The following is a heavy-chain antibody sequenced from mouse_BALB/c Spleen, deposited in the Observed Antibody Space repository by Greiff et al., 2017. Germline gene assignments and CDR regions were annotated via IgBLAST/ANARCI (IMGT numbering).Heavy chain of an antibody. V-gene: IGHV1S137*01. Sequence: VKVVESGAELVRPGVSVKISCKGSGYTFTDYAMHWVKQSHAKSLEWIGVISTYYGDASYNQKFKGKATMTVDKSSSTAYMELARLTSEDSAIYYCARELTGYFDYWGQGTTLTVSS. CDR2: ISTYYGDA. CDR3: ARELTGYFDY. J-gene: IGHJ2*01. CDR1: GYTFTDYA. D-gene: IGHD4-1*01.